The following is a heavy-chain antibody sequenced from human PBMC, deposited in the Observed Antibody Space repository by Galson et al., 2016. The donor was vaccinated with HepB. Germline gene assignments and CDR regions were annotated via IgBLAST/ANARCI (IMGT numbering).Heavy chain of an antibody. D-gene: IGHD3-9*01. CDR2: ITWDATGT. CDR1: GFTFDDFT. CDR3: VKAGEGFDWLHH. V-gene: IGHV3-43*01. J-gene: IGHJ1*01. Sequence: SLRLSCAASGFTFDDFTMHWVRQAPGKGLQWVSLITWDATGTYYAESVKGRFTISRDNSKNSLSLQVNSLRSEDSALYYCVKAGEGFDWLHHWGHGTLVTVSS.